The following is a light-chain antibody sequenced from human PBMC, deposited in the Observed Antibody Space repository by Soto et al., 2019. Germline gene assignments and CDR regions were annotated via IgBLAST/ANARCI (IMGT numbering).Light chain of an antibody. J-gene: IGLJ3*02. CDR3: AAWDDRLKAML. CDR2: SYS. Sequence: QSMLTQPPSASGTPGQTVTISCSGSASNIGDNAVNWYRHVPGRAPQLLIYSYSLRPSGVPRRFTGSKSGTAGSLAISGLQSEDEAHYYCAAWDDRLKAMLFGGGTQLTVL. CDR1: ASNIGDNA. V-gene: IGLV1-44*01.